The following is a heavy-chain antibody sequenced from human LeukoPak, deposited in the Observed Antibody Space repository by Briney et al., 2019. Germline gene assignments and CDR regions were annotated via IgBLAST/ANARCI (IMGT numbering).Heavy chain of an antibody. D-gene: IGHD3-22*01. Sequence: PSETLSLTCTVSVGSISSYYWGWIRQPPGEGLEWIGSIYYSGSTYYNPSLKSRVTISVDTSKNQFSLKLSSVTAADTAVYYCARIPDYYDSSGVAFQHWGQGTLVTVSS. CDR1: VGSISSYY. J-gene: IGHJ1*01. V-gene: IGHV4-39*01. CDR3: ARIPDYYDSSGVAFQH. CDR2: IYYSGST.